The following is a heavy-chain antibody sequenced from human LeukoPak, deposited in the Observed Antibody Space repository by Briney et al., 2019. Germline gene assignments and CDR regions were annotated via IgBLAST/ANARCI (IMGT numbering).Heavy chain of an antibody. CDR3: ASRSLVIENLDY. V-gene: IGHV3-23*01. Sequence: GGSLRLSCAASGFIFNNYGMSWVRQAPGKGLEWVSGISGSGDSTYNADSVKGRFTISRDNSKNTLYLQMNSLRAEDTAVYYCASRSLVIENLDYWGQGTLVTVSS. J-gene: IGHJ4*02. D-gene: IGHD2-21*01. CDR1: GFIFNNYG. CDR2: ISGSGDST.